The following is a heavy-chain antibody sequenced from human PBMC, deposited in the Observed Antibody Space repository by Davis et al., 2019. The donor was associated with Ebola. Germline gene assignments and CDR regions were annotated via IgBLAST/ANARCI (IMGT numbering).Heavy chain of an antibody. CDR3: ARDYRVDTASWFDP. CDR1: GFTFSSYS. D-gene: IGHD5-18*01. J-gene: IGHJ5*02. CDR2: ISGSGGNT. Sequence: PGGSLRLSCAASGFTFSSYSMSWVRQAPGKGLEWVSAISGSGGNTYYADSVKGRFTISRDNSKNTLYLQMNSLRAEDTAVYYCARDYRVDTASWFDPWGQGTLVTVSS. V-gene: IGHV3-23*01.